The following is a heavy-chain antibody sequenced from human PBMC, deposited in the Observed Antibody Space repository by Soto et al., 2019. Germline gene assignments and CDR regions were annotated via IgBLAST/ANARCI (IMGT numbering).Heavy chain of an antibody. CDR2: ISAYNGNT. Sequence: QVQLVQSGAEVKKPGASVKVSCKASGYTFTSYGITWVRQAPGQGLEWMGWISAYNGNTNYAQKLQGRVTMTTDTSTSTAYMELRSLRSDATAVYYCARVASITMVRGVPYNWFDPWGQGTLVTVSS. D-gene: IGHD3-10*01. J-gene: IGHJ5*02. CDR3: ARVASITMVRGVPYNWFDP. CDR1: GYTFTSYG. V-gene: IGHV1-18*01.